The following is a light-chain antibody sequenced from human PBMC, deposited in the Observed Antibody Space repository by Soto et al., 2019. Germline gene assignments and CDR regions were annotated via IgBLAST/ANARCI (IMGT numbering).Light chain of an antibody. J-gene: IGLJ1*01. Sequence: QSALTQPRSVSGSPGQSVTISCTGASSDVGGYNYVSWYQQRPGKAPKLMIYEGTKRPSGVSIRFSGSKSGNTASLTISGLQAEDEADYYCHSYTSSDTYVFGSGTKVTVL. CDR2: EGT. CDR1: SSDVGGYNY. V-gene: IGLV2-11*01. CDR3: HSYTSSDTYV.